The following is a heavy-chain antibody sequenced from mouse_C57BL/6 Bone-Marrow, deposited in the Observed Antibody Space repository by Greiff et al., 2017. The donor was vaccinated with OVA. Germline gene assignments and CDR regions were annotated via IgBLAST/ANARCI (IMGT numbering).Heavy chain of an antibody. J-gene: IGHJ3*01. CDR3: AREEGYDRFAY. V-gene: IGHV1-69*01. D-gene: IGHD2-2*01. Sequence: VQLQQPGAELVMPGASVKLSCKASGYTFTSYWMHWVKQRPGQGLEWIGEIDPSDSYTNYNQKFKGKSTLTVDKSSSTAYMQLSSLTSEDSAVYYCAREEGYDRFAYWGQGTLVTVSA. CDR2: IDPSDSYT. CDR1: GYTFTSYW.